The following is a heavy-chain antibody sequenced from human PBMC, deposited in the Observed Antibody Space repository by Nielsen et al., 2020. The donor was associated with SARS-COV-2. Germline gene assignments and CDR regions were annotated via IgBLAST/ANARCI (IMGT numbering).Heavy chain of an antibody. V-gene: IGHV4-34*01. D-gene: IGHD6-6*01. CDR3: ARMRIEYSSSAGSVPDY. Sequence: GSLRLSCAVYGGSFSGYYWSWIRQPPGKGLEWIGEINHSGSTNYNPSLKSRVTISVDKSKNQFSLKLSSVTAADTAVYYCARMRIEYSSSAGSVPDYWGQGTLVTVSS. J-gene: IGHJ4*02. CDR1: GGSFSGYY. CDR2: INHSGST.